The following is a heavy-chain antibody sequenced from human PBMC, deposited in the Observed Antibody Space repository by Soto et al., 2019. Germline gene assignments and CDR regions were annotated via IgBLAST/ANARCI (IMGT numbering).Heavy chain of an antibody. V-gene: IGHV3-7*01. J-gene: IGHJ6*03. Sequence: EVHLVESGGGLVQPGGSLRLSCAASGFTFSGHWMSWVRQAPGKGLEWVAHIKQDGSETFYVGSVKGRFTVSRDNAKNSLDLQMHSLGAEDTALYYCARDRAFCSGTNCRRGSIYYYYMDVWGNGTTVTVSS. CDR2: IKQDGSET. CDR1: GFTFSGHW. CDR3: ARDRAFCSGTNCRRGSIYYYYMDV. D-gene: IGHD2-2*01.